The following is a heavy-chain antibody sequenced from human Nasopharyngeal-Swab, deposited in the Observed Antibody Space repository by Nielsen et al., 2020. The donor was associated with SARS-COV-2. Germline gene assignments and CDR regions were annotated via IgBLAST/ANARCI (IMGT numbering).Heavy chain of an antibody. CDR3: ARVGNFWSGYYRSYYYGMDV. CDR2: ISSSGSTI. J-gene: IGHJ6*02. V-gene: IGHV3-11*01. Sequence: WIRQPPGKGLEWVSYISSSGSTIYYADSVKGRFTISRDNAKNSLYLQMNSLRAEDTAVYYCARVGNFWSGYYRSYYYGMDVWGQGTTVTVSS. D-gene: IGHD3-3*01.